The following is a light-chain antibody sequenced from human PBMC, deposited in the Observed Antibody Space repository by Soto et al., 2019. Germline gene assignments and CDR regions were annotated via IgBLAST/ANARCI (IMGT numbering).Light chain of an antibody. CDR1: QSVSSY. Sequence: EIVLTQSPATLSLSPGERATLSCRASQSVSSYLAWYQQKPGQAPRLLNYDASNRATGIPARFSGSGSGTDFTLTISSLEPEDFAAYYCQQRSNWPLTFGGGTKVDIK. CDR2: DAS. CDR3: QQRSNWPLT. J-gene: IGKJ4*01. V-gene: IGKV3-11*01.